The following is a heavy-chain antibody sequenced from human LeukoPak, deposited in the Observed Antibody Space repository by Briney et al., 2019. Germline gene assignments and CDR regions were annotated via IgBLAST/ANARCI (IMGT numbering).Heavy chain of an antibody. D-gene: IGHD3-16*02. V-gene: IGHV3-23*01. J-gene: IGHJ4*02. CDR2: VSDSGGST. CDR1: GFTFSSYA. Sequence: SGGSLRLSCAASGFTFSSYAISWVRQAPGKGLEWVSAVSDSGGSTYYADPVKGRFTISRDNAKNTLYLQMNSLRAEDTAVYYCAKGEKTRPFGGVIDYWGQGTLVTVSS. CDR3: AKGEKTRPFGGVIDY.